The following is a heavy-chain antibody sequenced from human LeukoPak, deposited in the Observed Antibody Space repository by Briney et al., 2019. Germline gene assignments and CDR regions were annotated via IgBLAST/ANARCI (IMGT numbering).Heavy chain of an antibody. CDR2: INHSGST. D-gene: IGHD3-22*01. J-gene: IGHJ6*03. Sequence: SETLSLTCAVYGGSFSGYYWSWIRQPPGKGLEWIGEINHSGSTNYNPSLKSRVTISVDTSKNQFSLKLSSVTAADTAVYYCARSSEGRYYYDSSGFSYYYYYMDVWGKGTTVTVSS. V-gene: IGHV4-34*01. CDR1: GGSFSGYY. CDR3: ARSSEGRYYYDSSGFSYYYYYMDV.